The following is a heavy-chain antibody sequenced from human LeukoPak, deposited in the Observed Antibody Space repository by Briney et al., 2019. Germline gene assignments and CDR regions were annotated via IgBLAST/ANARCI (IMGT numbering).Heavy chain of an antibody. D-gene: IGHD5-24*01. CDR2: INTNTGNP. CDR1: GYTFTRYA. CDR3: AKAGTMSPPTVDY. V-gene: IGHV7-4-1*02. Sequence: ASVKVSCKASGYTFTRYAMNWVRQAPRQGLEWMGWINTNTGNPTYAQDFTGRFVFSLDTSVSTAYLHISSLKADDTAVYYCAKAGTMSPPTVDYWGQGTLATVSS. J-gene: IGHJ4*02.